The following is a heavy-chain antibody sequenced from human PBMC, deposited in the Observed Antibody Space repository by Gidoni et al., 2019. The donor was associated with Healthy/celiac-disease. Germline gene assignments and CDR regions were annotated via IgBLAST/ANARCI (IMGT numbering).Heavy chain of an antibody. J-gene: IGHJ6*02. CDR2: ISYDGSNK. D-gene: IGHD3-22*01. V-gene: IGHV3-30-3*01. CDR3: ARYRDYYDSSGYYYSPGYYYGMDV. Sequence: WVRQAPGKGLEWVAVISYDGSNKYYADSVKGRFTISRDNSKNTLYLQMNSLRAEDTAVYYCARYRDYYDSSGYYYSPGYYYGMDVWGQGTTVTVSS.